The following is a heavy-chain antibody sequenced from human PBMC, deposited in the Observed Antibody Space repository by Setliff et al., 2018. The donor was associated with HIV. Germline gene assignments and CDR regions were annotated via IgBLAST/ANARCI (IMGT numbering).Heavy chain of an antibody. CDR2: INAGNGNT. CDR1: GYTFTNYP. Sequence: GASVKVSCKASGYTFTNYPIHWVRQAPGQRLEWMGWINAGNGNTKYLQRFQGRVTITRDTSASTVYMDLSSLRSEDTAVYFCARLPSAAMWGGSAFDLWGQGTMVTVS. D-gene: IGHD2-2*01. CDR3: ARLPSAAMWGGSAFDL. J-gene: IGHJ3*01. V-gene: IGHV1-3*01.